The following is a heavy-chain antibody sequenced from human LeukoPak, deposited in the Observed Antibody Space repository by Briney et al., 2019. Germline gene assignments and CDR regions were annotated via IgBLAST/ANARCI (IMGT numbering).Heavy chain of an antibody. J-gene: IGHJ4*02. V-gene: IGHV3-53*01. CDR2: LYSDGNT. CDR1: GFTVITND. D-gene: IGHD1-14*01. Sequence: GGSLRLSCAASGFTVITNDMTWVRQAPGKGLEWVSVLYSDGNTEYADSVQGRFTISRDNSKNTLHLEMNSLSPDDTAVYYCARGVEPLAANTLAYWGQGTLVTVSS. CDR3: ARGVEPLAANTLAY.